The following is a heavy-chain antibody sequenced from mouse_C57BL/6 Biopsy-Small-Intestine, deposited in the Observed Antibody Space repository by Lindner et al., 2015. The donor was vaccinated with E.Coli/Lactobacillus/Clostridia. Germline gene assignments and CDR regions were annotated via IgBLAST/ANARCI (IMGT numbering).Heavy chain of an antibody. CDR2: INPYNDGT. CDR1: GYTFTNYI. Sequence: VQLQESGPELVKPGASVKMSCKASGYTFTNYIIHWVNQKPGQGLEWIGCINPYNDGTKYNEKFKGKATLTSDKSSSTAYMELSSLTSEDSAVYYCTRWYDGNFYYTMDYWGQGTSVTVSS. D-gene: IGHD2-1*01. V-gene: IGHV1-14*01. J-gene: IGHJ4*01. CDR3: TRWYDGNFYYTMDY.